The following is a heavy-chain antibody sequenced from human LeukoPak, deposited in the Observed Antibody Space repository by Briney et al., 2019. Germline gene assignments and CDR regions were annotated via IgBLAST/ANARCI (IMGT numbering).Heavy chain of an antibody. Sequence: GASVKVSCKGSGYTFTNYGISWVRQAPGPGLEWMGWISADNGNTNYAQKFQDRVTMTTDTSTNTVYMELRSLRSDDTAVYFCARDSICPDYYYYYGVDVWGQGTTVTVSS. CDR3: ARDSICPDYYYYYGVDV. V-gene: IGHV1-18*01. J-gene: IGHJ6*02. CDR2: ISADNGNT. D-gene: IGHD4-11*01. CDR1: GYTFTNYG.